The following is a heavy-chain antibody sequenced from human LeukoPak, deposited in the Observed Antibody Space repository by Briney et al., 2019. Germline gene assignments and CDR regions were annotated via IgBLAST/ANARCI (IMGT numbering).Heavy chain of an antibody. V-gene: IGHV4-39*01. J-gene: IGHJ6*03. D-gene: IGHD5-18*01. Sequence: SETLSFTCTVSGGSISSSSHYWGWIRQPPGKGLEWIGSIYYSGSTYYNPSLKSRVTISVDTSKNQFSLKLSSVTAADTAVYYCARRGYSSSYYYYYMDVWGKGTTVTVSS. CDR1: GGSISSSSHY. CDR3: ARRGYSSSYYYYYMDV. CDR2: IYYSGST.